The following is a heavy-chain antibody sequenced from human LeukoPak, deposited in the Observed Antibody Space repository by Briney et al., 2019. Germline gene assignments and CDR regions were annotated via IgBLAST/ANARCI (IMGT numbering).Heavy chain of an antibody. CDR1: GYTFTSYY. D-gene: IGHD5-18*01. J-gene: IGHJ4*02. V-gene: IGHV1-2*02. Sequence: ASVKVSCKASGYTFTSYYMHWVRQAPGQGLEWMGIINPSGGTKYAQKFQGRVTMTRDTSISTAYMELSRLRSDDTAVYYCASLLPEGNTAMGGYIDGWGQGSLVTVS. CDR2: INPSGGT. CDR3: ASLLPEGNTAMGGYIDG.